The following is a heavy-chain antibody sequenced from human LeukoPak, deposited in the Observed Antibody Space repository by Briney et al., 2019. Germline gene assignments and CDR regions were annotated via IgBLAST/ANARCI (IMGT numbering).Heavy chain of an antibody. CDR3: ATTEGATTADHFDY. Sequence: ASVTVSCKVSGYTLTELSMHWVRQAPGKGLEWMGGFDPEDGETIYAQKFQGRVTMTEDTSTDTAYMELSSLRSEDTAVYYCATTEGATTADHFDYWGQGTLVTVSS. D-gene: IGHD1-26*01. V-gene: IGHV1-24*01. J-gene: IGHJ4*02. CDR1: GYTLTELS. CDR2: FDPEDGET.